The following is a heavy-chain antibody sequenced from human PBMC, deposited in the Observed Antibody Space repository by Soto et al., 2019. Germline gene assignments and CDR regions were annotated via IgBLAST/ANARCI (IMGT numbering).Heavy chain of an antibody. CDR3: ARERARGFAP. Sequence: QVQLVQSGAEVKKPGASVKVSCKASGYTFTSYDINWVRQATGQGLERMGWMNPNSGNTAYAQKFLGRATMTRNTSIRTAYMELSRLSSEDTAVYYCARERARGFAPWGQGTLVTVSS. CDR1: GYTFTSYD. V-gene: IGHV1-8*01. CDR2: MNPNSGNT. J-gene: IGHJ5*02.